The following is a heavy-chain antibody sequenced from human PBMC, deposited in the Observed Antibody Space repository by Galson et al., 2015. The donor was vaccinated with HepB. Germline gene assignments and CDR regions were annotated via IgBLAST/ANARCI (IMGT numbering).Heavy chain of an antibody. CDR2: IKQDGSEK. J-gene: IGHJ3*02. CDR1: GFTFSSYW. D-gene: IGHD6-19*01. CDR3: ARDLTLYSSGRHDAFDI. Sequence: SLRLSCAASGFTFSSYWMSWVRQAPGKGLEWVANIKQDGSEKYYVDSVKGRFTISRDNAKNSLYLQMNSLRAEDTAVYHCARDLTLYSSGRHDAFDIWGQGTMVTVSS. V-gene: IGHV3-7*03.